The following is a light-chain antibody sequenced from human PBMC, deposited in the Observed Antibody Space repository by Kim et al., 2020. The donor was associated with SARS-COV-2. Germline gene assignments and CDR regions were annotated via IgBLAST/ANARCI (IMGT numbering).Light chain of an antibody. CDR2: EVS. CDR1: SSDVGYYNY. Sequence: GQSVTISCTGTSSDVGYYNYVSWYQQHPGKAPKLMIHEVSKRPSGVPDRFSGSKSGNTASLTVSGLQAEDEADYYCCSYAGSNNYVFGTGTKVTVL. V-gene: IGLV2-8*01. CDR3: CSYAGSNNYV. J-gene: IGLJ1*01.